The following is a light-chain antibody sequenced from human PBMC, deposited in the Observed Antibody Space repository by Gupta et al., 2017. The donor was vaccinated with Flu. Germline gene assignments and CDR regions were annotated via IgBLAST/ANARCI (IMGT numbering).Light chain of an antibody. J-gene: IGKJ5*01. CDR1: QSVRSY. Sequence: IVLTQSPATLSLSPGERATLSCRASQSVRSYLAWYQQKPAQAPRLLIYDASNRDTGIPARFSGSGCGRDFTLTISSREQEDFAVYYCQQPSNWPPITFGQGTQLEIK. V-gene: IGKV3-11*02. CDR2: DAS. CDR3: QQPSNWPPIT.